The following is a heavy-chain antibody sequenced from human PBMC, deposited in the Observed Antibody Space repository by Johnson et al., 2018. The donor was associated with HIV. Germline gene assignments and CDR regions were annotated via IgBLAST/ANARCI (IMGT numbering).Heavy chain of an antibody. D-gene: IGHD6-13*01. CDR1: GFTFSSYA. J-gene: IGHJ3*02. Sequence: QEQLVESGGGVVQPGRSLRLSCAASGFTFSSYAMHWVRQAPGKGLEWVAVISYDGSNKYYADSVKGRFTISRDNAKNSLYLQMNSLRAEDTAVYYCASITTIAAAGRGAFDIWGQGTMVTVSS. CDR2: ISYDGSNK. V-gene: IGHV3-30*04. CDR3: ASITTIAAAGRGAFDI.